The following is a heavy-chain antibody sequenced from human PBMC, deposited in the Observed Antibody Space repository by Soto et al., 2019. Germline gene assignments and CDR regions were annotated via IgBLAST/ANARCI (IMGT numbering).Heavy chain of an antibody. CDR2: VNPNNGDT. J-gene: IGHJ4*02. Sequence: QVQLVQSGAELKKPGASVKVSCKASGYTFSNYDMNWLRQATGQGPEWIGWVNPNNGDTGYAQKFQGRVTPTADTSTTPAYMVMTRLRSDDTAIYYCAKVSRKGSAIDFDYWGQGTLITVSS. D-gene: IGHD3-10*01. CDR3: AKVSRKGSAIDFDY. V-gene: IGHV1-8*01. CDR1: GYTFSNYD.